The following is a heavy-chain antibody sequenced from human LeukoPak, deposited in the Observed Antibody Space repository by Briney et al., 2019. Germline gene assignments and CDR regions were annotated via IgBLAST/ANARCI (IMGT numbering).Heavy chain of an antibody. CDR1: GYAFTGYY. CDR2: INPNSGGT. CDR3: ARAKTYYYYMDV. Sequence: GASVKVSCKASGYAFTGYYTHWVRQAPGQGLEWMGWINPNSGGTNYAQKFQGRVAMTRDTSISTAYMELSRLRSDDTAVYYCARAKTYYYYMDVWGKGTTVTVSS. V-gene: IGHV1-2*02. J-gene: IGHJ6*03.